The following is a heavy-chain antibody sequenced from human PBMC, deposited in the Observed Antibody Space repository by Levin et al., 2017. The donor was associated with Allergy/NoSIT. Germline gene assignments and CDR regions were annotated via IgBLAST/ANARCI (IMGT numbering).Heavy chain of an antibody. CDR1: GDSVSSVSAA. V-gene: IGHV6-1*01. Sequence: SQTLSLTCAISGDSVSSVSAAWNWIRQSPSRGLEWLGRIYYRSKWWHDYAVSVKSRITINPDTSKNQFSLQLNSVTPEDTAFYYCAREESTWDAQSAYGVDVWGQGTMVTVSS. J-gene: IGHJ3*01. CDR3: AREESTWDAQSAYGVDV. D-gene: IGHD3-16*01. CDR2: IYYRSKWWH.